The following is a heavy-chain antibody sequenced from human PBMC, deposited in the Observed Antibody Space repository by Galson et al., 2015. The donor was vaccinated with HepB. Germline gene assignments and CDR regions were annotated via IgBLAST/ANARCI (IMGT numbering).Heavy chain of an antibody. CDR2: ISSSSSYI. CDR3: ARDSAAGDFDY. CDR1: GFTFSSYS. J-gene: IGHJ4*02. V-gene: IGHV3-21*01. Sequence: SLRLSCAASGFTFSSYSMNWVRQAPGKGLEWVSSISSSSSYIYYADSVKGRFTISRDNAKNSLYLQMNSLRAEYTAVYYCARDSAAGDFDYWGQGTLVTVFS. D-gene: IGHD6-13*01.